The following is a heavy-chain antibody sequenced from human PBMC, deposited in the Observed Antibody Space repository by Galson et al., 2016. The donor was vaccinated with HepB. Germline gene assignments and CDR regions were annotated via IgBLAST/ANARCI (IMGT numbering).Heavy chain of an antibody. CDR1: GASISTYY. D-gene: IGHD2-8*02. CDR3: ARVVLGDNYFDY. CDR2: MYYSGST. Sequence: ETLSLTCTVSGASISTYYWSWIRQPPGKGLEWIAYMYYSGSTNDNPSLKSRVSISVDTSKNQFSLKLTSVTAADTAVYFCARVVLGDNYFDYWGQGTPVTVSS. V-gene: IGHV4-59*01. J-gene: IGHJ4*02.